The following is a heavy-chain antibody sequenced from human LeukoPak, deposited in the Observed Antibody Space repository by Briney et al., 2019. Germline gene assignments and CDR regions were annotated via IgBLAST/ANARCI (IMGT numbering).Heavy chain of an antibody. Sequence: GGSLRLSCAASGFTLSSYSMNWVRQAPGKGLEWVSSISSSSSYIYYADSVKGRFTISRDNAKNSLYLQMNSLRAEDTAVYYCAREGQWLAFDYWGQGTLVTVSS. J-gene: IGHJ4*02. D-gene: IGHD6-19*01. CDR1: GFTLSSYS. CDR3: AREGQWLAFDY. V-gene: IGHV3-21*01. CDR2: ISSSSSYI.